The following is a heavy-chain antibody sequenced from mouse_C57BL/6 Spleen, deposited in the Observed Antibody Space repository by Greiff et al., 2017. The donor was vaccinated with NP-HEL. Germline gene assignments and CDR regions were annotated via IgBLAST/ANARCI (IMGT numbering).Heavy chain of an antibody. J-gene: IGHJ3*01. V-gene: IGHV2-3*01. CDR3: AKFDGYYRYAY. CDR1: WFSLTSYG. D-gene: IGHD2-3*01. Sequence: QVQLKESGPGLVAPSPCLSISCTVSWFSLTSYGVRWVRQPPGPGLAWLGVLCAAGSTNYHSALISRLSISKDNSKSQAFLKLNSRQTDDTDTYYCAKFDGYYRYAYWGQGTLVTVAA. CDR2: LCAAGST.